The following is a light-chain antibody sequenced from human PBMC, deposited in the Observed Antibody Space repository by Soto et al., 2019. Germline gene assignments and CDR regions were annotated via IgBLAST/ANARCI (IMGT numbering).Light chain of an antibody. CDR2: GAS. CDR1: QSVSSN. V-gene: IGKV3-15*01. J-gene: IGKJ1*01. CDR3: QQYNNWPRT. Sequence: EIVMTQSPATLSVSPGERATLSCRASQSVSSNLAWYQQKPGQAPRLLIYGASTGATGTPARFSGSGSGTEFTLTISSLQSEDFAVYYCQQYNNWPRTFGQGTKVDI.